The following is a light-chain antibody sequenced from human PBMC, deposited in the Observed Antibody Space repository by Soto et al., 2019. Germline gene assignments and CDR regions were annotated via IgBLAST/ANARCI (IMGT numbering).Light chain of an antibody. J-gene: IGLJ2*01. CDR1: SGINVGTYR. CDR3: MIWYNNEVI. CDR2: YKSDSDK. Sequence: QPVLTQPSSLSASPGASASVTCTLRSGINVGTYRMYWYQQKPGSPPQFLLWYKSDSDKQQGSGVPSRFSGSKDVSANAGNLLISGLQSDDEADYYCMIWYNNEVIFGGGTKLTVL. V-gene: IGLV5-45*03.